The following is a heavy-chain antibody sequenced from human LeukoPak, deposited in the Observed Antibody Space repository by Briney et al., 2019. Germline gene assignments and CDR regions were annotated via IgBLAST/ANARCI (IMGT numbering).Heavy chain of an antibody. V-gene: IGHV3-48*01. CDR2: ISSSSSTI. CDR1: GFTFSSYS. J-gene: IGHJ4*02. CDR3: ARDFWSGYHKTYYFDY. D-gene: IGHD3-3*01. Sequence: PGGSLRLSCAASGFTFSSYSMNWVRQAPGKGLEWVSYISSSSSTIYYADSVKGRFTISRDNAKNSLYLQMNSLRAEDTAVYYCARDFWSGYHKTYYFDYWGQGTLVTVSS.